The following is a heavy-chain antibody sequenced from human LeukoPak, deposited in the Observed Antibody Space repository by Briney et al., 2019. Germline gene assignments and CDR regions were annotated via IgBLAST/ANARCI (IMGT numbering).Heavy chain of an antibody. CDR2: IIPIFGTA. V-gene: IGHV1-69*05. Sequence: WPSVKVSCKASGGTFSSYAISWVRQAPGQGLEWMGGIIPIFGTANYAQKFQGRVTITTDESMSTAYMELSSLRSEDTAVYYCARGLYYYDSSGYPTTAEYFQHWGQGTLVTVSS. D-gene: IGHD3-22*01. CDR1: GGTFSSYA. CDR3: ARGLYYYDSSGYPTTAEYFQH. J-gene: IGHJ1*01.